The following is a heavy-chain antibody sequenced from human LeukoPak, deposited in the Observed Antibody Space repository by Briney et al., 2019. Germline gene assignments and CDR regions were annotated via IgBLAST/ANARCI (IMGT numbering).Heavy chain of an antibody. J-gene: IGHJ4*02. D-gene: IGHD1-26*01. CDR1: GYTFTGYY. V-gene: IGHV1-2*02. CDR2: INPNSGGT. Sequence: RGASVTVSCKASGYTFTGYYMHWVRQAPGQGLEWMGWINPNSGGTNYAQKFQGRVTMARDTSISTAYMELSRLRSDDTAVYYCARDPVGATPNFDYWGQGTLVTVSS. CDR3: ARDPVGATPNFDY.